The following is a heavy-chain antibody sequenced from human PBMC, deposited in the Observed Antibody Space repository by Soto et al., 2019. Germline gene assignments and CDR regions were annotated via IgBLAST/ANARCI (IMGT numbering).Heavy chain of an antibody. CDR1: GYSFAGYW. J-gene: IGHJ4*02. CDR3: ARQIYDSDTGPNFQYYFDS. V-gene: IGHV5-10-1*01. CDR2: IDPSDSQT. Sequence: PXESLTISCKGSGYSFAGYWITWVRQKRGKGLEWMGRIDPSDSQTYYSPSFRGHVTISVTKSITTVFLQWSSLRASDTAMYYCARQIYDSDTGPNFQYYFDSWGQGTPVTVS. D-gene: IGHD3-22*01.